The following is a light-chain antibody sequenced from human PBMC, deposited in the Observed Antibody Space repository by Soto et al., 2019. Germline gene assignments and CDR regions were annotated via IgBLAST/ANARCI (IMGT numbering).Light chain of an antibody. Sequence: QSVLTQPASVSGSPGQSITISCTGTSGDVGGYNYVSWYQQHPGKAPKLMIYEVSNRPSGVSNRFSGSKSANTASLTISGLQAEDEADYYCSSYTSRTTLVFGTGTKVTVL. V-gene: IGLV2-14*01. CDR1: SGDVGGYNY. CDR3: SSYTSRTTLV. CDR2: EVS. J-gene: IGLJ1*01.